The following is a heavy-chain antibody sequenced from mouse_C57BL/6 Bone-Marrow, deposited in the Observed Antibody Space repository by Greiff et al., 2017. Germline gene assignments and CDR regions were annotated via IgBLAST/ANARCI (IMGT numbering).Heavy chain of an antibody. CDR2: IDPSDSYT. CDR1: GYTFTSYW. CDR3: ARGYYSNPFAY. J-gene: IGHJ3*01. V-gene: IGHV1-59*01. Sequence: VKLQQPGAELVRPGTSVKLSCKASGYTFTSYWMHWVKQRPGQGLEWIGVIDPSDSYTNYNQQFKGKATLTVDTSSSTAYMQLSRLTSEDSAVYCCARGYYSNPFAYWGQGTLVTVSA. D-gene: IGHD2-5*01.